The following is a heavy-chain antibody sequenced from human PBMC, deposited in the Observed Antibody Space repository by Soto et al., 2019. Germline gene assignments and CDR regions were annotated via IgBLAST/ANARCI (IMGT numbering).Heavy chain of an antibody. CDR1: GFTFSSYA. D-gene: IGHD3-3*01. CDR3: AKVVGFLEWLSPPNY. Sequence: EVQLLESGGGLVQPGGSLRLSCEASGFTFSSYAMSWVRQAPGKGLEWVSGISGSGGGGGGSTYYADSVKGRFTISRDNSKNTLYLQMNSLRAEDTAVYYCAKVVGFLEWLSPPNYWGQGTLVTVSS. V-gene: IGHV3-23*01. CDR2: ISGSGGGGGGST. J-gene: IGHJ4*02.